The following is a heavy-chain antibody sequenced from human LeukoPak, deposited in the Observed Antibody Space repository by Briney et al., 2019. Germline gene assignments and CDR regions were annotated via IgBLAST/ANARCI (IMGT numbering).Heavy chain of an antibody. Sequence: ASVKVSCKASGGTFISYAISWVRQAPGQGLEWMGWINPNSGGTNYAQKFQVRVTMTRDTSISTAYMELSRLRSDDTAVYYCASLNWQGVLMDVWGKGTTVTVSS. CDR1: GGTFISYA. CDR3: ASLNWQGVLMDV. J-gene: IGHJ6*03. CDR2: INPNSGGT. V-gene: IGHV1-2*02. D-gene: IGHD3-10*01.